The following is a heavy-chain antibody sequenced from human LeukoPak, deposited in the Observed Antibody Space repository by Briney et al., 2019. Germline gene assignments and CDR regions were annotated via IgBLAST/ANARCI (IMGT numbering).Heavy chain of an antibody. CDR3: ARQRDVTTRQDY. CDR1: GYNFISYW. V-gene: IGHV5-51*01. Sequence: GESLKISSKGSGYNFISYWIGWVRQMPGKVLEWMGIIYPGDSDTRYSPSFQGQVTISADKSISTAYLQWSSLKASDTAIYYCARQRDVTTRQDYWGQGTLVTVSS. J-gene: IGHJ4*02. D-gene: IGHD1-1*01. CDR2: IYPGDSDT.